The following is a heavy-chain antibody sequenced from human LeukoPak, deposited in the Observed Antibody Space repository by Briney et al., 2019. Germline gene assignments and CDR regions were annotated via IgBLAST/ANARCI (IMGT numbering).Heavy chain of an antibody. CDR2: IYYSGST. CDR3: ARGGYDILTGYYPIPYYFDY. CDR1: GGSISSSSYY. V-gene: IGHV4-39*01. J-gene: IGHJ4*02. Sequence: PSETLSLTCTVSGGSISSSSYYWGWIRQPPGKALEWIGSIYYSGSTYYNPSLKSRVTISVDTSKNQFSLKLSSVTAADTAVYYCARGGYDILTGYYPIPYYFDYWGQGTLVTVSS. D-gene: IGHD3-9*01.